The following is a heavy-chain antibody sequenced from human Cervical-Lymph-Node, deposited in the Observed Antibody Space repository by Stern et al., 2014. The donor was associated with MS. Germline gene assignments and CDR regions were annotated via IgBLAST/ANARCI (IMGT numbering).Heavy chain of an antibody. CDR1: GYMFISHG. D-gene: IGHD2-15*01. CDR2: ISVYNGNT. CDR3: GRGDRIPDY. J-gene: IGHJ4*02. V-gene: IGHV1-18*01. Sequence: QVQLVQSGAEVKQHGASVKVSCKASGYMFISHGISWVRQAAGQGPEWMGGISVYNGNTDYAQNYQGRVTMTTDTSTSTAYMELRSLRSDDTAMYYCGRGDRIPDYWGQGTLVIVSS.